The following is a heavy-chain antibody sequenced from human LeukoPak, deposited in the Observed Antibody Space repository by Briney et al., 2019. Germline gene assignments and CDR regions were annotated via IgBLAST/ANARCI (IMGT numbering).Heavy chain of an antibody. Sequence: GASVKVSCKASGYTFTGYYMHWVRQAPGQGLEWMGWINPDSGGTNYAQKFQGRVTMTRDTSISTAYMELSRLRSDDTAVYYCARSLPAVAGTDYWGQGTLVTVSS. CDR2: INPDSGGT. CDR1: GYTFTGYY. V-gene: IGHV1-2*02. D-gene: IGHD6-19*01. J-gene: IGHJ4*02. CDR3: ARSLPAVAGTDY.